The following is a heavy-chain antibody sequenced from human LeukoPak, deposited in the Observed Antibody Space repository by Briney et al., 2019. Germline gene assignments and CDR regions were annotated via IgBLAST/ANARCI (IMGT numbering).Heavy chain of an antibody. V-gene: IGHV6-1*01. CDR2: TYYRSKWHI. Sequence: SQTLSLTCAISGDSVSSKAAAWNWIRQSPSRGLEWLGRTYYRSKWHIEYAVSVKSRLTINTDTPKNQFSLQLSSVTAADTALYYCARGGCSYGSWGQGTLVTVSS. CDR3: ARGGCSYGS. J-gene: IGHJ4*02. D-gene: IGHD5-18*01. CDR1: GDSVSSKAAA.